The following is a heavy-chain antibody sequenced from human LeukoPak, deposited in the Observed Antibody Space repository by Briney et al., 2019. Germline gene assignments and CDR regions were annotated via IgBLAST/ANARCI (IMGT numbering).Heavy chain of an antibody. CDR2: ITGDGSDI. Sequence: PGGSLRLSCEASGFTLNKYWMHWVRQAPGKGLVWVSRITGDGSDIAYADSVKGRFTVSRDDAKNILFLQMTSQRVEDTAIYYCARDAYTTTSNWLDPWGQGTLVTVSS. CDR1: GFTLNKYW. J-gene: IGHJ5*02. V-gene: IGHV3-74*01. D-gene: IGHD4-17*01. CDR3: ARDAYTTTSNWLDP.